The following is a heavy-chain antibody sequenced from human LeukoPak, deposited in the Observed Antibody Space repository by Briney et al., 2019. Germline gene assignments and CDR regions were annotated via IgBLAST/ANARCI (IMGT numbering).Heavy chain of an antibody. CDR3: ARGVRGYSYGFDLGYYYYYMDV. D-gene: IGHD5-18*01. Sequence: ASVKVSCKASGYTFTGYYMHWVRQAPGQGLEWMGWMNPNSGNTGYAQKFQGRVTMTRNTSISTAYMELSSLRSEDTAVYYCARGVRGYSYGFDLGYYYYYMDVWGKGTTVTVSS. CDR2: MNPNSGNT. V-gene: IGHV1-8*02. CDR1: GYTFTGYY. J-gene: IGHJ6*03.